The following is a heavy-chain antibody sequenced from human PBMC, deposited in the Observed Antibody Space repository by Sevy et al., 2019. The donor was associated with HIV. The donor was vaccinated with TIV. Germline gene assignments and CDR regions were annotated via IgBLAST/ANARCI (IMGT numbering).Heavy chain of an antibody. Sequence: GGPLRLSCTASGFSFSNYVMAWVRQAPGKGLEWVSSVSPTSLSTYYAESVKGRFTISRDNSKNTLYLQMNSLRAEDTAIYYCAKLHSRMIPGNGALDYWGRGTLVTVSS. D-gene: IGHD3-16*01. CDR2: VSPTSLST. V-gene: IGHV3-23*01. J-gene: IGHJ4*01. CDR3: AKLHSRMIPGNGALDY. CDR1: GFSFSNYV.